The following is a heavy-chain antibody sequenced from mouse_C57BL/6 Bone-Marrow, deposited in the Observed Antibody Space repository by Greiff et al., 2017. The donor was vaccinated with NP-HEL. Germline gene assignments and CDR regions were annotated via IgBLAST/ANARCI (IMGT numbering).Heavy chain of an antibody. CDR1: GFNIKNTY. CDR3: ARDEMVRRGYVED. CDR2: IDPANGNT. V-gene: IGHV14-3*01. J-gene: IGHJ2*01. D-gene: IGHD2-14*01. Sequence: EVQLQQSVAELVRPGASVKLSCTASGFNIKNTYMHWVKQRPEQGLEWIGRIDPANGNTNYPPKFQGQATITADTSHNTPYLQLSSLTSEDTAIYYCARDEMVRRGYVEDGGQGTTLTVAS.